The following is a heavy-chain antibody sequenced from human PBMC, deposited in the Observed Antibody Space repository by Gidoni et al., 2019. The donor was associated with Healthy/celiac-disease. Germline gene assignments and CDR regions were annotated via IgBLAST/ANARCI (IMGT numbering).Heavy chain of an antibody. Sequence: EVQLVESGGGLVQTGRSLILSCTASGFTFVDYALSWFRQAPGNGLEWVGFIRSKAYGGTTEYAASVKGRFTSSRDDSKSIAYLQMNSLKTEDTAVYYCTRSGYYGSGSYFHFDYWGQGTLVTVSS. D-gene: IGHD3-10*01. CDR2: IRSKAYGGTT. J-gene: IGHJ4*02. CDR3: TRSGYYGSGSYFHFDY. V-gene: IGHV3-49*03. CDR1: GFTFVDYA.